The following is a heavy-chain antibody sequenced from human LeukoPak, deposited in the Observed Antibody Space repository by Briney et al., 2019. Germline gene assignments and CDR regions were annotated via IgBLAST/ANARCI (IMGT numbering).Heavy chain of an antibody. J-gene: IGHJ4*02. CDR2: IYSGGST. CDR3: ARDSHGSGIYY. V-gene: IGHV3-66*01. CDR1: GFTVSSNY. D-gene: IGHD3-10*01. Sequence: GRSLRLSCAASGFTVSSNYMSWVRQAPGKGLEWVSVIYSGGSTYYADSVKGRFTISRDNSKNTLYLQMNSLRAEDTAVYYCARDSHGSGIYYWGQGTLVTVSS.